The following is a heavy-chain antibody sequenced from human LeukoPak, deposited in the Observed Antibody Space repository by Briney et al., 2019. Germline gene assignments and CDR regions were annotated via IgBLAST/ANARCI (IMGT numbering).Heavy chain of an antibody. CDR3: ARGYGSGSYYHAPNFDY. D-gene: IGHD3-10*01. V-gene: IGHV4-59*01. CDR1: GGSISSYY. J-gene: IGHJ4*02. Sequence: SETLSLTCTVSGGSISSYYWSWIRQPPGKGLEWIGYIYYSGSTNYNPSLKSRVTISVDTSKNQFSLKLSSVTAADTAVYYCARGYGSGSYYHAPNFDYWGQGTLVTVSS. CDR2: IYYSGST.